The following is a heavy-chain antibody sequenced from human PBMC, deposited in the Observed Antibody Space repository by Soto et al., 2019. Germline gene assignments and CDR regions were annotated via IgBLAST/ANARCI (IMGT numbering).Heavy chain of an antibody. Sequence: QVQLVQSGTEVKKPGSSVNVSCKTSGGTFGNTAVTWVRQAPGQGLEWMGGIVPMFGTANYAQKFQGRVTFTADESTNTAYMELNSLRSDDTAVYFCARDGDPGYAFWSGPLGGGRFDPWGQGTLVTVSS. CDR2: IVPMFGTA. CDR1: GGTFGNTA. CDR3: ARDGDPGYAFWSGPLGGGRFDP. V-gene: IGHV1-69*12. J-gene: IGHJ5*02. D-gene: IGHD3-3*01.